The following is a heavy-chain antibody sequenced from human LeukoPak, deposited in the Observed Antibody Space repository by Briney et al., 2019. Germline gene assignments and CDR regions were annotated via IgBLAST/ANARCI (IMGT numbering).Heavy chain of an antibody. J-gene: IGHJ4*02. CDR1: GYSFTSNW. CDR3: ARATAMDDFDL. CDR2: IYPGDSDT. Sequence: GESLQISCKGSGYSFTSNWIGWVRQMPGKGLEWMGIIYPGDSDTRYSPSFQGQVTISADKSISTAYLQWSSLKASDTAMYYCARATAMDDFDLWGQGTLLTVSS. V-gene: IGHV5-51*01. D-gene: IGHD5-18*01.